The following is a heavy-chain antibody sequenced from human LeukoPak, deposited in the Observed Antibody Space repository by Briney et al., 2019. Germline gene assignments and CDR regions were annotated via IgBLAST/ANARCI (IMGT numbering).Heavy chain of an antibody. V-gene: IGHV3-15*01. CDR2: IKSKTDGGTT. Sequence: GGSLRLSCAASGFTFSNAWMSWVRQAPGKGLEWVGRIKSKTDGGTTDYAAPVKGRFTISRDDSKNTLYLQMNSLKTEDTAVYYCTTEGGATTWYNWFDPWGQGSLVTVSS. D-gene: IGHD1-26*01. J-gene: IGHJ5*02. CDR1: GFTFSNAW. CDR3: TTEGGATTWYNWFDP.